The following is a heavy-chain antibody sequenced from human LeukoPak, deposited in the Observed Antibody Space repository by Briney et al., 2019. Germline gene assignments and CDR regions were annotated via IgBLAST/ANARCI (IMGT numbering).Heavy chain of an antibody. CDR3: ARGPTMIRGGYYYYMDV. J-gene: IGHJ6*03. Sequence: SETLSLTCTVSGDSISSSSYYWGWIRQPPGKGLEWIGRIYTSGSTNYNPSLKSRVTMSVDTSKNQFSLKLSSVTAADTAVYYCARGPTMIRGGYYYYMDVWGKGTTVTISS. CDR1: GDSISSSSYY. D-gene: IGHD3-22*01. CDR2: IYTSGST. V-gene: IGHV4-61*02.